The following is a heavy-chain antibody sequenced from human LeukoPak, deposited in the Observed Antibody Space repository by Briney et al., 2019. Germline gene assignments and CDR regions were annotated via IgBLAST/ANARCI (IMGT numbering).Heavy chain of an antibody. V-gene: IGHV3-23*01. Sequence: PGGSLRLSCAASGFTFSSYAMSWVRQAPGKGLEWVSAISGSGGSTYYADSVKGRFTISRDNSKNTLYLQMNSLRAEDTAVYYCASLTGYPYYFDYWGQGTLVTVSS. J-gene: IGHJ4*02. CDR2: ISGSGGST. CDR3: ASLTGYPYYFDY. CDR1: GFTFSSYA. D-gene: IGHD3-9*01.